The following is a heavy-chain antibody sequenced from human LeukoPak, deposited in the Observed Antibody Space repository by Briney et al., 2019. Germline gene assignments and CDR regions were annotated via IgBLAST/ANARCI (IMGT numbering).Heavy chain of an antibody. J-gene: IGHJ4*02. CDR2: LIPIFGTA. V-gene: IGHV1-69*01. Sequence: SVKVSCKASGGTFSSYAISWVRQAPGQGLEWMGGLIPIFGTANYAQKFQGRVTITADESTSTAYMELSSLRSEDTAVYYCFVSNPLGGWGQGTLVTVSS. D-gene: IGHD3-16*02. CDR3: FVSNPLGG. CDR1: GGTFSSYA.